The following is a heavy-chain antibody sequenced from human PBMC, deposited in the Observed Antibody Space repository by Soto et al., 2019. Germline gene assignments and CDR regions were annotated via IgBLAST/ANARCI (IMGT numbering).Heavy chain of an antibody. J-gene: IGHJ4*02. D-gene: IGHD2-2*01. CDR3: ARDCSSSSCSVWRY. Sequence: SVKVSCKASGGTFSSYAISWVRQAPGQGLEWMGGIIPIFGTANYADSVKGRFIISRDNSENTLYLQMNSLRAEDTALYYCARDCSSSSCSVWRYWGQGTQVTVSS. CDR2: IIPIFGTA. CDR1: GGTFSSYA. V-gene: IGHV1-69*05.